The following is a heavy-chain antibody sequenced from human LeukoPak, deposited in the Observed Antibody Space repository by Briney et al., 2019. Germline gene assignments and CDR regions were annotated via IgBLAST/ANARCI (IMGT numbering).Heavy chain of an antibody. Sequence: GGSLRLSCAASGFTFSSYWMSWVRQAPGKGLEWVANIKQDGSEKYYVDSVKDRFTISRDNAKNSLYLQMNSLRAEDTAVYYCARDHRAVAYYYYYYMDVWGKGTTVTVSS. CDR2: IKQDGSEK. V-gene: IGHV3-7*01. J-gene: IGHJ6*03. CDR3: ARDHRAVAYYYYYYMDV. CDR1: GFTFSSYW. D-gene: IGHD4-23*01.